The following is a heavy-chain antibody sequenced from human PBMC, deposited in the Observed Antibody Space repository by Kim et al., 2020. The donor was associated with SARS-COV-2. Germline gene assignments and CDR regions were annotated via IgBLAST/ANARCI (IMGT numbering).Heavy chain of an antibody. D-gene: IGHD6-19*01. V-gene: IGHV4-39*07. CDR2: IYYSGST. J-gene: IGHJ4*02. CDR1: GGSISSSSYY. CDR3: ARGKVYSSEFDY. Sequence: SETLSLTCTVSGGSISSSSYYWGWIRQPPGKGLEWIGSIYYSGSTYYNPSLKSRVTISVDTSKNQFSLKLSSVTAADTAVYYCARGKVYSSEFDYWGQGT.